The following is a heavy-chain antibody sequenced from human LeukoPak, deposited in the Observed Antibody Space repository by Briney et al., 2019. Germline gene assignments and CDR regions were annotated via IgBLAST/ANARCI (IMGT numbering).Heavy chain of an antibody. Sequence: PGGSLRLSCAASGFTFSSYRMHWVRQAPGKGLVWVSRINSDGSSTSYADSVKGRFTISRDNAKNTLYLQMNSLRAEDTAVYYCARDHDYRPYYFDYWGQGTLVTVSS. D-gene: IGHD4-11*01. J-gene: IGHJ4*02. CDR2: INSDGSST. CDR1: GFTFSSYR. V-gene: IGHV3-74*01. CDR3: ARDHDYRPYYFDY.